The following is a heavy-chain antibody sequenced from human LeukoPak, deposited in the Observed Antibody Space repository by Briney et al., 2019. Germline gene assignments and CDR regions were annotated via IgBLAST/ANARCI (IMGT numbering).Heavy chain of an antibody. CDR2: IYYSGST. CDR1: GASISTYY. D-gene: IGHD2-2*01. Sequence: SETLSLTCAVSGASISTYYWSWFRQPPGKGLEWIGYIYYSGSTNYNPSLENRVTISVDTSKKQFSLKLSSVTAADTAVYYCARHGNIVVVPDASKAFDIWGRGTMVTVSS. J-gene: IGHJ3*02. CDR3: ARHGNIVVVPDASKAFDI. V-gene: IGHV4-59*08.